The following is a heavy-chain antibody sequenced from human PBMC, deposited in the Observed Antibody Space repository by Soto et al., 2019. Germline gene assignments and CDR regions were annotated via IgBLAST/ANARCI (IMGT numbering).Heavy chain of an antibody. V-gene: IGHV3-30-3*01. CDR3: ARVRLLTLTDYYYGMDV. CDR1: GFTFSTYA. Sequence: GGSLRLSCAASGFTFSTYAMHWVRQAPGKGLEWVAVISEDGSNKYYADSVKGRFTISRDISKNTLYLQMNSLRAEDTAVYSCARVRLLTLTDYYYGMDVWGQGTTVTVSS. J-gene: IGHJ6*02. CDR2: ISEDGSNK. D-gene: IGHD4-17*01.